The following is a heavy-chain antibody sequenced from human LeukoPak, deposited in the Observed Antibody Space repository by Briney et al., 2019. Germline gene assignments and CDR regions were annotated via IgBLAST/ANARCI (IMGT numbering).Heavy chain of an antibody. CDR2: ISGSGRNI. CDR3: AKDGGGWYTTGWYYFDY. V-gene: IGHV3-23*01. J-gene: IGHJ4*02. Sequence: PGGTLRLACAASGFTFSSYGMSWVRQAPGKGLEWVSSISGSGRNIYYTDSVKGRFTVSRDNSRNTLYLQMNSLRVDDTALYYCAKDGGGWYTTGWYYFDYWGQGTLVTVSS. D-gene: IGHD6-19*01. CDR1: GFTFSSYG.